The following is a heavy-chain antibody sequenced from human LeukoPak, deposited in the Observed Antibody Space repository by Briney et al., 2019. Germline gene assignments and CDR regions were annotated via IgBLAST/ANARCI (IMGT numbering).Heavy chain of an antibody. Sequence: PGGSLRLSCAASGFTFSSYGMHWVRQAPGKGLEWVAFIRYDGSNKYYADSVKDRFTISRDNSKNTLYLQMNSLRAEDTAVYYCATDRGYYTSGSYYLDYWGQGTLVTVSS. CDR1: GFTFSSYG. CDR3: ATDRGYYTSGSYYLDY. V-gene: IGHV3-30*02. J-gene: IGHJ4*02. D-gene: IGHD3-10*01. CDR2: IRYDGSNK.